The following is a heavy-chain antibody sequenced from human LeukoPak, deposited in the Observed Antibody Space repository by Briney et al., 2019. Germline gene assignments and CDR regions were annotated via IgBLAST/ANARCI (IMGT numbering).Heavy chain of an antibody. CDR3: ATQYCSSNSCSLDAFDI. Sequence: GESLKISCKGSGYSFTSYWIGWVRQMPGKGREWMGIIYPGDSDTRYSPSFQGQVTISAGKSISTACLQWSNLKASDTAIDYCATQYCSSNSCSLDAFDIWGQGTMVTVSS. CDR2: IYPGDSDT. D-gene: IGHD2-2*01. V-gene: IGHV5-51*01. J-gene: IGHJ3*02. CDR1: GYSFTSYW.